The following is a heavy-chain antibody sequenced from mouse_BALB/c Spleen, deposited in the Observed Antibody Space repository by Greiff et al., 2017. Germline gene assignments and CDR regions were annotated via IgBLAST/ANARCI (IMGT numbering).Heavy chain of an antibody. CDR1: GYTFTSYV. D-gene: IGHD2-4*01. Sequence: VQLKESGPELVKPGASVKMSCKASGYTFTSYVMHWVKQKPGQGLEWIGYINPYNDGTKYNEKFKGKATLTSDKSSSTAYMELSSLTSEDSAVYYCARSHYDYDYYAMDYWGQGTSGTVSS. J-gene: IGHJ4*01. CDR2: INPYNDGT. CDR3: ARSHYDYDYYAMDY. V-gene: IGHV1-14*01.